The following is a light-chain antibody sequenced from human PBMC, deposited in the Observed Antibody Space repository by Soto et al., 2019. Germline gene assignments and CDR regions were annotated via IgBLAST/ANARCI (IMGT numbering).Light chain of an antibody. J-gene: IGKJ2*01. CDR2: DAS. Sequence: EIVLTQSPGTLSLSPGERATLSCRASQSVSSNYLAWYQQKPGQAPRLLIYDASSRLTGIPDRFSGSGSGTDFTLTISRLEPEDFAVYYCQQYGSSPPVYTFGQGTKLEIK. CDR1: QSVSSNY. V-gene: IGKV3-20*01. CDR3: QQYGSSPPVYT.